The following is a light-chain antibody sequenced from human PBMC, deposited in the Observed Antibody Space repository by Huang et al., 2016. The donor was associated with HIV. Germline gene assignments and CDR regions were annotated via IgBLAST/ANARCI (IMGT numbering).Light chain of an antibody. V-gene: IGKV1-9*01. J-gene: IGKJ1*01. CDR3: QQVNNYPWT. Sequence: IQLTQSPSSLSASVGDRVTITCRASQGISSYLAWYQQRPGKAPKLLIYAASTLQTWVPSRFSGSGSGTAFTLTINSLQPEDFATYYCQQVNNYPWTFGQGTKVEIK. CDR1: QGISSY. CDR2: AAS.